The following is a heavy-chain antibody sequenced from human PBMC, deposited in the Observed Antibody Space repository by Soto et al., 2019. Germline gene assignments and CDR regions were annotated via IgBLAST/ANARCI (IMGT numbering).Heavy chain of an antibody. CDR3: ARIGNGSGSYSDYYYYYGMDV. V-gene: IGHV4-4*02. CDR2: IYHSGST. CDR1: GGSISSSNW. J-gene: IGHJ6*02. Sequence: PSETLSLTCAVSGGSISSSNWWSWVRQPPGKGLECIGEIYHSGSTNYNPSLKSRVTISVDKSKNQFSLKLSSVTAADTAVYYCARIGNGSGSYSDYYYYYGMDVWGQGTTVTVSS. D-gene: IGHD3-10*01.